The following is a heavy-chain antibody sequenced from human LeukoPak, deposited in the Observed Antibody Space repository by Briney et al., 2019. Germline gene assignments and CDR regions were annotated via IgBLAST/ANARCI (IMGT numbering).Heavy chain of an antibody. Sequence: PSETLSLTCTVSGCSISSYYWSWIRQPPGKGLEWIGYIYYSGSTNYNPSLKSRVTISVDTSKNQFSLKLSSVTAADTAVYYCARVDGNWFDPWGQGTLVTVSS. CDR3: ARVDGNWFDP. CDR2: IYYSGST. CDR1: GCSISSYY. V-gene: IGHV4-59*01. D-gene: IGHD2-2*03. J-gene: IGHJ5*02.